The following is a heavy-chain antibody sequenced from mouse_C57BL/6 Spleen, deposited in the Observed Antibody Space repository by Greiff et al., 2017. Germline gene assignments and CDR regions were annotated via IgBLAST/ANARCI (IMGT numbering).Heavy chain of an antibody. Sequence: VQLQQSGAELVRPGTSVKVSCKASGYAFTNYLIEWVKQRPGQGLEWIGVINPGSGGTNYNEKFKGKATLTADKSSSTAYMQLSSLTSEDSAVYFCARSGYYGSRAGYVDVWGTGTTVTVSS. CDR2: INPGSGGT. CDR1: GYAFTNYL. J-gene: IGHJ1*03. V-gene: IGHV1-54*01. D-gene: IGHD1-1*01. CDR3: ARSGYYGSRAGYVDV.